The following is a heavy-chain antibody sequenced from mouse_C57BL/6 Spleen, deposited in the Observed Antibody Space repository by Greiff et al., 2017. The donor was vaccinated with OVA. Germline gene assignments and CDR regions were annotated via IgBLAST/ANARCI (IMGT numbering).Heavy chain of an antibody. D-gene: IGHD2-4*01. J-gene: IGHJ2*01. Sequence: QVQLKQPGAELVMPGASVKLSCKASGYTFTSYWMHWVKQRPGQGLAWIGEIDPSDSYTNYNQKFKGKSTLTVDKSSSTAYMQLSSLTSEDSAVYYCARRPYYDYYFDYWGQGTTLTVSS. CDR2: IDPSDSYT. CDR1: GYTFTSYW. V-gene: IGHV1-69*01. CDR3: ARRPYYDYYFDY.